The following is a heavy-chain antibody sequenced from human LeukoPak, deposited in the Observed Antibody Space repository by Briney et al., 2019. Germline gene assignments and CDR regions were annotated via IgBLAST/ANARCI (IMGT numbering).Heavy chain of an antibody. CDR3: ARDMWVSGYGWFDP. CDR1: GGSISSSSYY. D-gene: IGHD5-12*01. J-gene: IGHJ5*02. V-gene: IGHV4-61*01. CDR2: IYYSGST. Sequence: KPSETLSLTCTVSGGSISSSSYYWGWIRQPPGKGLEWIGYIYYSGSTNYNPSLKSRVTISVDTSKNQFSLKLSSVTAADTAVYYCARDMWVSGYGWFDPWGQGTLVTVSS.